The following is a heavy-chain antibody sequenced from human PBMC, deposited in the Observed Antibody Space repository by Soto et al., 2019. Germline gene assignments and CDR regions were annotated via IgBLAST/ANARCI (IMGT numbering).Heavy chain of an antibody. CDR1: GYTFTSYD. CDR3: ARGRGYCSSTSCRHAFYI. D-gene: IGHD2-2*01. J-gene: IGHJ3*02. Sequence: ASVKVSCKASGYTFTSYDINWVRQATGQGLEWMGWMNPNSGNTGYAQKFQGRVTMTRNTSISTAYMELSSLRSEDTAVYYCARGRGYCSSTSCRHAFYIWGQGTMFTVSS. CDR2: MNPNSGNT. V-gene: IGHV1-8*01.